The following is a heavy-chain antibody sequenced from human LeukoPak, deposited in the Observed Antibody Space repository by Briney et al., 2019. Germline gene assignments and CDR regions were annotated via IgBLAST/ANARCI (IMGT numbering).Heavy chain of an antibody. D-gene: IGHD6-13*01. CDR3: ARVRGSSSWAQYVPQYFQH. Sequence: ASVKVSCKASGYSFTGYHMHWVRQAPGQGLEWMGWINPNSGGTNYAQKFQGRVTMTRDTSISTAYMELSRLRSDDTAVYYCARVRGSSSWAQYVPQYFQHWGQGTLVTVSS. J-gene: IGHJ1*01. CDR1: GYSFTGYH. V-gene: IGHV1-2*02. CDR2: INPNSGGT.